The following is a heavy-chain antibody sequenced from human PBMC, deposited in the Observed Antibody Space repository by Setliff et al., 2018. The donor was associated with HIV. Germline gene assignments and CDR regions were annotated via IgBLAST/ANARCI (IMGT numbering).Heavy chain of an antibody. J-gene: IGHJ4*02. D-gene: IGHD3-3*01. Sequence: QPGGSLRLSCITSGFSFSKYAMSWVRQAPGKGLEWVSSVSGRADSTYYAASVRGRFTTSRDNSNNLLYLEMNSLRAEDTAIYYCAKDMREWPGGANDYWGQGTLVTVSS. CDR3: AKDMREWPGGANDY. V-gene: IGHV3-23*01. CDR1: GFSFSKYA. CDR2: VSGRADST.